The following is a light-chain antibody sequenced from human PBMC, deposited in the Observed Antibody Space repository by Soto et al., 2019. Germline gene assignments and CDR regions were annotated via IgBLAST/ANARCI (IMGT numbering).Light chain of an antibody. CDR1: SSDIGAYDY. Sequence: QSALTQPASLSGSPGQSITISCTGTSSDIGAYDYVSWFQQHPGKAPKLMISEVNNRPSGVSNRFSGSKSGNTASLTISGLQPEDEADYYCLSYTSANTRVFGGGTQLTV. J-gene: IGLJ3*02. CDR3: LSYTSANTRV. V-gene: IGLV2-14*01. CDR2: EVN.